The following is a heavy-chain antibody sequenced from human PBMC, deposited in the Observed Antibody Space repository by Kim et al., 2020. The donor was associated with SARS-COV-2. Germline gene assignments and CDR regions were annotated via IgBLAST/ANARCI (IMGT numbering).Heavy chain of an antibody. J-gene: IGHJ4*02. D-gene: IGHD6-19*01. CDR3: SSDPSQWVVRYDH. Sequence: GGSLRLSCAASGLSFDNAWMTWVRQAPGKGLEWVGRIKSKLGGATADYAAAVKDRFIISRDDSKKTLYLQMNSLQIDDTAVYFCSSDPSQWVVRYDHWGPGTLVIVSS. CDR2: IKSKLGGATA. V-gene: IGHV3-15*01. CDR1: GLSFDNAW.